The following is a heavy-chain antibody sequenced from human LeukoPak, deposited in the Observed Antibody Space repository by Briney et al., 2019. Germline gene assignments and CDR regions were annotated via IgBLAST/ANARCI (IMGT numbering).Heavy chain of an antibody. D-gene: IGHD2-8*01. Sequence: ASVKVSCKASGYTFTGYYMHWVRQAPGQGLEWMGWIIPILGIANYAQKFQGRVTITADKSTSTAYMELSSLRSEDTAVYYCARGVLFFGYYGMDVWGQGTTVTVSS. CDR3: ARGVLFFGYYGMDV. CDR2: IIPILGIA. CDR1: GYTFTGYY. J-gene: IGHJ6*02. V-gene: IGHV1-69*10.